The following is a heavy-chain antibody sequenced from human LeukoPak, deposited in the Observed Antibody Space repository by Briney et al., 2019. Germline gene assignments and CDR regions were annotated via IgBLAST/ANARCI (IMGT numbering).Heavy chain of an antibody. Sequence: KPSETLSLTCTVSGGSISSYYWSWIRQPPGKGLEWIGYIYYSGSTNYNPSLKSRVTISVDTSKNQFSLKLSSVTAADTAVYYCAHYGSGVNYWGQGTLVTVSS. CDR3: AHYGSGVNY. V-gene: IGHV4-59*01. CDR2: IYYSGST. D-gene: IGHD3-10*01. J-gene: IGHJ4*02. CDR1: GGSISSYY.